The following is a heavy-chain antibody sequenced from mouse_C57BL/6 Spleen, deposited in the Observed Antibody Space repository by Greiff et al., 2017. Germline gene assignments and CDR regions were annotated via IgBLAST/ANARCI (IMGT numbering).Heavy chain of an antibody. Sequence: DVMLVESGEGLVKPGGSLKLSCAASGFTFSSYAMSWVRQTPEKRLEWVAYISSGGDYIYYADTVKGRFTISRDNARNTLYLQMSSLKSEDTAMYYCTRDPYYGSSPAWFAYWGQGTLVTVSA. CDR1: GFTFSSYA. CDR3: TRDPYYGSSPAWFAY. J-gene: IGHJ3*01. V-gene: IGHV5-9-1*02. D-gene: IGHD1-1*01. CDR2: ISSGGDYI.